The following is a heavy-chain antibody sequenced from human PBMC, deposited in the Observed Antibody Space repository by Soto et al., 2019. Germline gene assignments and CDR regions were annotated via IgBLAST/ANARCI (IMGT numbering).Heavy chain of an antibody. J-gene: IGHJ5*02. CDR2: ISAYNGKT. CDR1: GYSFTRYG. D-gene: IGHD1-26*01. Sequence: GASVKISCKAAGYSFTRYGIGWVRQAHGQGLEWMGWISAYNGKTNYAQKLQGRFTMTTDTSTSTAYMELRSLRSDDTAVYYSARCSIVGATGWFDPWGQVTLVTVSS. V-gene: IGHV1-18*01. CDR3: ARCSIVGATGWFDP.